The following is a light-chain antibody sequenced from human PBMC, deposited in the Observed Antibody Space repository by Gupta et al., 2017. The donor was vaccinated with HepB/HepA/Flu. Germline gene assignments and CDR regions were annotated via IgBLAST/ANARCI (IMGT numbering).Light chain of an antibody. V-gene: IGKV3-11*01. CDR1: QSVSRY. J-gene: IGKJ3*01. CDR2: DTS. CDR3: QQLSNWQIFT. Sequence: EIVLTQSPATLSLSPGERATLSCRASQSVSRYLAWYQQRPGQAPRLLIYDTSKRATDIPARLSGSGSGTDFTLTISSLEPEDFAVYYCQQLSNWQIFTFGPGTTVDIK.